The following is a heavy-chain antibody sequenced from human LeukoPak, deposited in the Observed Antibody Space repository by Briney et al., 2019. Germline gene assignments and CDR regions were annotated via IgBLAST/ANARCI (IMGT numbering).Heavy chain of an antibody. D-gene: IGHD5-18*01. CDR3: ARGGYSYGYDY. CDR1: GFTLRTYW. CDR2: INTDGSST. V-gene: IGHV3-74*01. Sequence: GGSQRLSCAASGFTLRTYWMHWVRQAPGKGLVWVSHINTDGSSTSYADSVKGRFTISRDNAKNTLYLQMNSLRAEDTAVYYCARGGYSYGYDYWGQGTLVTVSS. J-gene: IGHJ4*02.